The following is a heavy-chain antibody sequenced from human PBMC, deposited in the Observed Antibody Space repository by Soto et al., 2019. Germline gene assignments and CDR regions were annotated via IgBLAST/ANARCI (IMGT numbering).Heavy chain of an antibody. Sequence: QVQLVQSGAEVKKPGASVKVSCKASGYTFTTYDISWVRQAPGQGLEWMGRISTYNGNTNYPQSLQGRLTMTTDTSTTTAYMELRRLRSDDTAVYYCARDTYHVLMVNAPNLDGMDVWGQGTTVTVSS. V-gene: IGHV1-18*01. CDR3: ARDTYHVLMVNAPNLDGMDV. J-gene: IGHJ6*02. CDR2: ISTYNGNT. CDR1: GYTFTTYD. D-gene: IGHD2-8*01.